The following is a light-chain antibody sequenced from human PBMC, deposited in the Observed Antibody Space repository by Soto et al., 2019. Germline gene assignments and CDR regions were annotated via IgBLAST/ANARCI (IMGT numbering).Light chain of an antibody. V-gene: IGKV3-11*01. CDR3: QQRSNWPLFT. Sequence: EIVLTQSPATLSLSPGERATLSCRASQSVSIYLAWYQHKPGQAPRLLIFDASKRATDIPARFSGSGSGTDFTLTISSLEPEDFAVYYCQQRSNWPLFTFGPGTKVDIK. J-gene: IGKJ3*01. CDR2: DAS. CDR1: QSVSIY.